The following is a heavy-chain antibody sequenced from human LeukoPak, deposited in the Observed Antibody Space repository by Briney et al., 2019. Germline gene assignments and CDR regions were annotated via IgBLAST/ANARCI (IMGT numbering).Heavy chain of an antibody. CDR3: AKGLLASSGSYPEFDY. V-gene: IGHV3-30*04. CDR1: GFTFGDYA. J-gene: IGHJ4*02. CDR2: ISYDGSNK. D-gene: IGHD1-26*01. Sequence: GGSLRLSCAASGFTFGDYAMSWVRQAPGKGLEWVAVISYDGSNKYYADSVKGRFTISRDNSKNTLYLQMNSLRAEDTAVYYCAKGLLASSGSYPEFDYWGQGTLVTVSS.